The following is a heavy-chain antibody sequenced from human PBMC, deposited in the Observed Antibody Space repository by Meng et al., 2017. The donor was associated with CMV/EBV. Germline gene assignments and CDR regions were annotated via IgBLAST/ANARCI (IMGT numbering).Heavy chain of an antibody. D-gene: IGHD2-2*01. J-gene: IGHJ4*02. CDR3: AKVRVVVVPAARYFDY. V-gene: IGHV3-23*01. Sequence: GESLKISCATSGFIFNNYWMSWVRQAPGKGLEWVSAISGSGGSKYYADSVKGRFTISRDNSKNTLYLQMNSLRAEDTAVYYCAKVRVVVVPAARYFDYWGQGALVTVSS. CDR1: GFIFNNYW. CDR2: ISGSGGSK.